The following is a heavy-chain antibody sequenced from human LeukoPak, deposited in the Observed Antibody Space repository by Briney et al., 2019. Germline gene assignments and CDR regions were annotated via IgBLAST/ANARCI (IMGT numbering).Heavy chain of an antibody. J-gene: IGHJ4*02. Sequence: GGSLRLSCAASGFTFSSYGMHWVRQAPGKGLEWVAFIRYDGSNKYYADSVKGRFTISRDNSKNTLYLQMNSLRAEDTAVYYCAKDRDDGGNSGGFDYWGQGTLVTVSS. CDR1: GFTFSSYG. V-gene: IGHV3-30*02. CDR2: IRYDGSNK. CDR3: AKDRDDGGNSGGFDY. D-gene: IGHD4-23*01.